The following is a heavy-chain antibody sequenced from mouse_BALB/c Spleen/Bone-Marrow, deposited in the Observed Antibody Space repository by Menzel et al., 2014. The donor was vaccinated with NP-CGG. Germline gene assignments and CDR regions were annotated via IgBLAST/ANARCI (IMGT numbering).Heavy chain of an antibody. CDR1: GYSITSDYA. V-gene: IGHV3-2*02. Sequence: SLSLTCTVTGYSITSDYAWNWIRQFPGNKLEWMGYISYSGSTSYNPSLKSRISITRDTSKNQFFLQLNSVTTEDTATYYCARGTLYWGQGTTLTVSS. CDR2: ISYSGST. J-gene: IGHJ2*01. CDR3: ARGTLY.